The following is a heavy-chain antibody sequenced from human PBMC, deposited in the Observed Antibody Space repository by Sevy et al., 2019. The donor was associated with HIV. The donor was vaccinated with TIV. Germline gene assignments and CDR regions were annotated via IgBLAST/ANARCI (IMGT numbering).Heavy chain of an antibody. V-gene: IGHV1-18*01. Sequence: ASVKVSCKASGCTFTSYGISWVRQAPGQGLEWMGWISAYNGNTNYAQKLQGRVTMTTDTSTSTAYMELRSLRSDDTAVYYCARDQEVHDYGEKTDYWGQGTLVTVSS. CDR3: ARDQEVHDYGEKTDY. CDR1: GCTFTSYG. D-gene: IGHD4-17*01. J-gene: IGHJ4*02. CDR2: ISAYNGNT.